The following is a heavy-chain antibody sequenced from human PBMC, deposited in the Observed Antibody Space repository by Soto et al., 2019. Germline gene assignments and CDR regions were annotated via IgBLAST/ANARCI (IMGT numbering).Heavy chain of an antibody. J-gene: IGHJ1*01. D-gene: IGHD2-15*01. V-gene: IGHV4-39*01. CDR3: ARLYCSGGSCYSRPAYFQH. Sequence: ASETLSLTCTVSCDSIYNSNYYWVWIRPPPGKGLEWIGSICYSGTTYYNPSLKRRVTISVDTYKNEFFLKLSSVTAADTAVYYCARLYCSGGSCYSRPAYFQHWGQGTLVTVSS. CDR1: CDSIYNSNYY. CDR2: ICYSGTT.